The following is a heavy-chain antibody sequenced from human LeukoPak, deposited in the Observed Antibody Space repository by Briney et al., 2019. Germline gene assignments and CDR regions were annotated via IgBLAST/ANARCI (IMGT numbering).Heavy chain of an antibody. CDR1: GGSFSGYY. CDR2: INHSGST. V-gene: IGHV4-34*01. J-gene: IGHJ4*02. CDR3: ARGPSLYYDFWSGPFGY. D-gene: IGHD3-3*01. Sequence: SETLSLTCAVYGGSFSGYYWSWLRQPPGKGLEWIGEINHSGSTNYNPSLKSRVTISVDTSKNQFSLKLSSVTAADTAVYYCARGPSLYYDFWSGPFGYWGQGTLVTVSS.